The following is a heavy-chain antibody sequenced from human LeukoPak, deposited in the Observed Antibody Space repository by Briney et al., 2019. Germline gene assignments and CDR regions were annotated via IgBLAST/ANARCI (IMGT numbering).Heavy chain of an antibody. CDR1: GGSISSRPYY. V-gene: IGHV4-39*01. CDR2: VSYSGST. Sequence: PSETLSLTCSVSGGSISSRPYYWGWIRQSPGKGLEWIGRVSYSGSTYYNPSVRSRVPISVATSKNQSSLNLTSVTAADTSVYYCVRLPTGFPNWFDPWGQGTLVTVSS. J-gene: IGHJ5*02. D-gene: IGHD3-10*01. CDR3: VRLPTGFPNWFDP.